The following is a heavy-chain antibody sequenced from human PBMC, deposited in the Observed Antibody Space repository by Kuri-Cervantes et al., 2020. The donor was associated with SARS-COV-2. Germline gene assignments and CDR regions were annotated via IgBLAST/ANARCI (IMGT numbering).Heavy chain of an antibody. CDR3: AKTAVAGTVRYFDY. CDR1: GFTFSSYG. Sequence: LSLTCAASGFTFSSYGMHWVRQAPGKGLEWVAVIWYDGSNKYYADSVKGRFTTSRDNSKNTLYLQMNSLRAEDTAVYYCAKTAVAGTVRYFDYWGQGTLVTVSS. CDR2: IWYDGSNK. D-gene: IGHD6-19*01. V-gene: IGHV3-33*06. J-gene: IGHJ4*02.